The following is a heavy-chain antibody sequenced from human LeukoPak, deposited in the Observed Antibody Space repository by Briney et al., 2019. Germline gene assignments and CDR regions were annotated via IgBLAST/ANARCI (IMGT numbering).Heavy chain of an antibody. Sequence: GGSLRLSCAASGFTFSSYAMSWVRQAPGKGLEWVSILSGSGGSTYYADSVKGRFTISRDNSKNTLYLQMNSLRAEDTALYFCATNTEGGHDFAQTPYYFDCWGQGTLVTVSS. V-gene: IGHV3-23*01. CDR1: GFTFSSYA. D-gene: IGHD3-3*01. J-gene: IGHJ4*02. CDR3: ATNTEGGHDFAQTPYYFDC. CDR2: LSGSGGST.